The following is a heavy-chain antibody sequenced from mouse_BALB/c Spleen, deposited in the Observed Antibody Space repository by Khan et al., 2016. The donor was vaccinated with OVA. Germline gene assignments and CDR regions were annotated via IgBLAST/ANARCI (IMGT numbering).Heavy chain of an antibody. V-gene: IGHV1-31*01. Sequence: VQLQQSGPELMKPGASVKISCKASGYSFTSYYIHWMIESHGTSLEWIGYIDPFSGATTYNQKFKGKATLTVDKSSNTTYIHLRNLISEDSAVYYCTRHGYVAWFTYWGQGTLVTVSA. CDR1: GYSFTSYY. D-gene: IGHD2-2*01. CDR2: IDPFSGAT. CDR3: TRHGYVAWFTY. J-gene: IGHJ3*01.